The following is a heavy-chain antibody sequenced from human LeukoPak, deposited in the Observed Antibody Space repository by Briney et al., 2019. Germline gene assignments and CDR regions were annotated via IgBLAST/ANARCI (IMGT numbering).Heavy chain of an antibody. D-gene: IGHD2-2*01. CDR2: IYCSGST. J-gene: IGHJ4*02. CDR3: ARSIVVVPAAHFDY. CDR1: GGSISSGGYY. Sequence: SQTLSLTCTVSGGSISSGGYYWSWIRQHPGKGLEWIGYIYCSGSTYYNPSLKSRVTISVDTSKNQFSLKLSSVTAADTAVYYCARSIVVVPAAHFDYWGQGALVTVSS. V-gene: IGHV4-31*03.